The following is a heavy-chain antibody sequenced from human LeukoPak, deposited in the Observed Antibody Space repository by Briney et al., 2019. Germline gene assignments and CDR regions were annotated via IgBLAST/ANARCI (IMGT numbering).Heavy chain of an antibody. CDR3: ARTSGYTFDY. Sequence: GAVRVSCKASGYTFTTYYIHWVRQAPGEGREWMGIISPSGGSTTYAQKFQDTVTMTRATSTSTVYMELSSLRSEATAVYYCARTSGYTFDYWGQGTLVTVSS. CDR2: ISPSGGST. D-gene: IGHD3-22*01. CDR1: GYTFTTYY. J-gene: IGHJ4*02. V-gene: IGHV1-46*01.